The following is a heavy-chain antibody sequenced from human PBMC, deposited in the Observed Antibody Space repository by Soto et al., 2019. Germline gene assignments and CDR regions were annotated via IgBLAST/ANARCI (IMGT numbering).Heavy chain of an antibody. CDR3: ARRGMDEGDLHFDY. V-gene: IGHV5-10-1*04. CDR2: IDPSDSQT. J-gene: IGHJ4*02. CDR1: GYSFAGYW. D-gene: IGHD2-21*02. Sequence: PGESLKISCKGSGYSFAGYWITWVRQKPGKGLEWMGRIDPSDSQTYYSPSFQGQVTISADKSISTAYLQWSSLKASDTAMYYCARRGMDEGDLHFDYWGQGTLVTVSS.